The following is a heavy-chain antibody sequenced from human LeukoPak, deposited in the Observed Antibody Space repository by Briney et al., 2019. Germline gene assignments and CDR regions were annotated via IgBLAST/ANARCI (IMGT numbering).Heavy chain of an antibody. CDR3: TSLGGPLAIARDY. CDR1: GFTFSSYA. V-gene: IGHV3-30-3*01. D-gene: IGHD2-21*01. Sequence: GRSLRLSCAASGFTFSSYAMHWVRQAPGKGLEWVAVISYDGSNKYYADSVKGRFTISRDNSKNTLYLQMNSLRAEDTAVYYCTSLGGPLAIARDYWGQGTLVTVSS. J-gene: IGHJ4*02. CDR2: ISYDGSNK.